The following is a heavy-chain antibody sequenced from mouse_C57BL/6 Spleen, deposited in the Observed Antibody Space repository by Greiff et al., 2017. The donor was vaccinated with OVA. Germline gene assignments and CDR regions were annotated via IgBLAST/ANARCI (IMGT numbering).Heavy chain of an antibody. CDR2: IYPRSGNT. D-gene: IGHD2-5*01. Sequence: VKLMESGAELARPGASVKLSCKASGYTFTSYGISWVKQRTGQGLEWIGEIYPRSGNTYYNEKFKGKATLTADKSSSTAYMELRSLTSEDSAVYFCARRDYSKGDWYFDVWGTGTTVTVSS. CDR3: ARRDYSKGDWYFDV. CDR1: GYTFTSYG. V-gene: IGHV1-81*01. J-gene: IGHJ1*03.